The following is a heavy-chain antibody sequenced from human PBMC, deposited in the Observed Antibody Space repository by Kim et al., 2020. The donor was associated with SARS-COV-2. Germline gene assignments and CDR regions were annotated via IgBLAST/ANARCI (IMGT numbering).Heavy chain of an antibody. Sequence: SETLSLTCTVSGGSISSYYWSWIRQPPGKGLEWIGYIYYSGSTNYNPSLKSRVTISVDTSKNQFSLKLSSVTAADTAVYYCARVTYYYDSSGYYSYYYYYGMDVWGQGTTVTVSS. CDR2: IYYSGST. V-gene: IGHV4-59*01. CDR3: ARVTYYYDSSGYYSYYYYYGMDV. D-gene: IGHD3-22*01. J-gene: IGHJ6*02. CDR1: GGSISSYY.